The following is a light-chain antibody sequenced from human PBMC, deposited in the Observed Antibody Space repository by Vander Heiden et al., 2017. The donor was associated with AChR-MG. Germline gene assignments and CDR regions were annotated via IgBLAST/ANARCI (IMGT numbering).Light chain of an antibody. CDR1: TGGATRCHY. V-gene: IGLV7-46*01. CDR2: NTN. CDR3: LLSYGGARV. Sequence: QAVVTQESSLTVSPGGSATPTCGSSTGGATRCHYPHWLQQKPSQAPKTLIYNTNKKQSWTPARFSGSLLGDKAALTVSGAQPEDEADYYCLLSYGGARVFGGGTKLTVL. J-gene: IGLJ3*02.